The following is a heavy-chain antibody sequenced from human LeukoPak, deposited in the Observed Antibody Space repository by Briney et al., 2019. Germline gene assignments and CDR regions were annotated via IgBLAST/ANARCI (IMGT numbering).Heavy chain of an antibody. V-gene: IGHV3-30*03. CDR2: ISYDGSNK. D-gene: IGHD4-23*01. CDR1: GFTFSSYG. CDR3: ATPADYRSIDY. J-gene: IGHJ4*02. Sequence: GGSLRLSCAASGFTFSSYGMHWVRQAPGKGLEWVAVISYDGSNKYYADSVKGRFTISRDNSKNTLYLQMNSLRAEDTAVYYCATPADYRSIDYWGQGTLVTVSS.